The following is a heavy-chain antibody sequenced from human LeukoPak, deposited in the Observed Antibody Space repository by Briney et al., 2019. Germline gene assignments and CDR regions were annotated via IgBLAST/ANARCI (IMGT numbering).Heavy chain of an antibody. Sequence: GRSLTLSRTASGFTFGDYAMSWVRQAPGQGLEWVGFIRSRAYGGTTEYAASVKGRLTISRDDSKSIAYLQMNSLKTEDTAVHYCTRAGGGSSWFPAFFDYWGQGTLVTVSS. CDR3: TRAGGGSSWFPAFFDY. D-gene: IGHD6-13*01. J-gene: IGHJ4*02. V-gene: IGHV3-49*04. CDR2: IRSRAYGGTT. CDR1: GFTFGDYA.